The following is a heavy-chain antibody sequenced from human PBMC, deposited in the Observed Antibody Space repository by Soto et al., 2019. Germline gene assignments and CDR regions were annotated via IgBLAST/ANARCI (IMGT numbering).Heavy chain of an antibody. CDR1: GGSISSYY. Sequence: SETLSLTCTVSGGSISSYYWSWIRQPPGKGLEWIGYIYYSGSTNYNPSLKSRVTISVDTSKNQFSLKLSSVTAADTAVYYCARDAGIVVVPTSYYMDVWGKGTTVTVSS. CDR3: ARDAGIVVVPTSYYMDV. V-gene: IGHV4-59*01. CDR2: IYYSGST. D-gene: IGHD2-2*01. J-gene: IGHJ6*03.